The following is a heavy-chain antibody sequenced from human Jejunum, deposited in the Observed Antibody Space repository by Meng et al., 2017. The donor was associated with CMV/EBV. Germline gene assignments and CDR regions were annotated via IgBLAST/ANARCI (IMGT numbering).Heavy chain of an antibody. V-gene: IGHV3-21*01. D-gene: IGHD2-2*01. CDR1: FTSYT. CDR2: ISTHNSYI. J-gene: IGHJ4*02. Sequence: FTSYTMSWVRQVPGKGLEWVSSISTHNSYISYADSVKGRFTISRDNAKNSLYLQMDSLRAEDTAVYYCASGFCGSTTCYREFDYWGQGTLVTVSS. CDR3: ASGFCGSTTCYREFDY.